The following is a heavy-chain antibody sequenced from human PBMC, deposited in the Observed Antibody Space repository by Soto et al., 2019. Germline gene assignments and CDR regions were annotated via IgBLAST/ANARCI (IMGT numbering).Heavy chain of an antibody. Sequence: PGESLKISCNGSGYIFLTYWVGWVRQMHGQGLEWMGIINPADSDTRYSPSFQGQVTISADKSISTAYLQWSSLKASDTAIYYCARLSRARGLNSFYAMDVWGQGATVTVSS. J-gene: IGHJ6*02. CDR3: ARLSRARGLNSFYAMDV. D-gene: IGHD3-10*01. V-gene: IGHV5-51*01. CDR2: INPADSDT. CDR1: GYIFLTYW.